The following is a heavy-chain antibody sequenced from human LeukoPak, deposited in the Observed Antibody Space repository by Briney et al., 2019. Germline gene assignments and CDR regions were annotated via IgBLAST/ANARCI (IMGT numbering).Heavy chain of an antibody. D-gene: IGHD6-13*01. CDR2: IKQDGSEK. J-gene: IGHJ4*02. CDR1: GFTFSSYW. CDR3: ARTHSSSWYGGDNFDY. Sequence: GGSLRLSCAASGFTFSSYWMSWVRQAPGKGLEWVANIKQDGSEKYYVDSVEGRFTISRDNAKNSLYLQMNSLRAEDTAVYYCARTHSSSWYGGDNFDYWGQGTLVTVSS. V-gene: IGHV3-7*01.